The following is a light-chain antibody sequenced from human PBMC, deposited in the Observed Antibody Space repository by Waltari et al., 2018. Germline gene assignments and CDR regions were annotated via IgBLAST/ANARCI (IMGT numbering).Light chain of an antibody. Sequence: EIVLTQSPATLSLSPGERATLSCRASQSVSSNLAWYQQKPGQAPRLLIYDASKRATGIPARFSGSGSVTDLTLTISSLEPEDFAVYYCQHRSSWPWTFGQGTKVEIK. CDR1: QSVSSN. CDR2: DAS. J-gene: IGKJ1*01. V-gene: IGKV3-11*01. CDR3: QHRSSWPWT.